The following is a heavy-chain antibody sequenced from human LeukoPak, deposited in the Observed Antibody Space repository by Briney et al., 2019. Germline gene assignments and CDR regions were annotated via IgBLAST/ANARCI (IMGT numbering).Heavy chain of an antibody. CDR3: ARDQSSTSCYDA. CDR1: GGSISSYY. Sequence: PSETLSLTCTVSGGSISSYYWSWIRQPPGKGLEWIGYIYYSGYTNSNPSLKSRVTISVDTSKNQFSLKLSSVTTADTAVYYCARDQSSTSCYDAWGQGTLVTVSS. J-gene: IGHJ4*02. D-gene: IGHD2-2*01. CDR2: IYYSGYT. V-gene: IGHV4-59*01.